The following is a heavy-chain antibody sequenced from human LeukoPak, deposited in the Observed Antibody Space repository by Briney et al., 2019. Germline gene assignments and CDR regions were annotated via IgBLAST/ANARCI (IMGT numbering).Heavy chain of an antibody. Sequence: SVKVSCKASGGTFSSYAISWVRQAPGQGLEWMGGIIPIFGTANYAQKFQGRVTITACEATSTAYMELSSLRSEDTAVYYCARDIMDIVVVPAATDYYYGMDVWGQGTTVTVSS. CDR3: ARDIMDIVVVPAATDYYYGMDV. V-gene: IGHV1-69*13. CDR1: GGTFSSYA. J-gene: IGHJ6*02. CDR2: IIPIFGTA. D-gene: IGHD2-2*03.